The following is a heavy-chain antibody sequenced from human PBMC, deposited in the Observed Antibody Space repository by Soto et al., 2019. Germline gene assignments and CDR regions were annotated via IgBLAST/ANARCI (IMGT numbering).Heavy chain of an antibody. CDR1: GYTFAMYG. CDR2: ISTYTGDT. V-gene: IGHV1-18*01. CDR3: ARDYYGSGAPDHYGMDV. Sequence: ASVKVSCKASGYTFAMYGISWVRQAPGQGLEWLGWISTYTGDTDYAQRLQGRLTMTTDTSTTTAYMELRSLRSDDTAVYYCARDYYGSGAPDHYGMDVWGQGTTVTVSS. J-gene: IGHJ6*02. D-gene: IGHD3-10*01.